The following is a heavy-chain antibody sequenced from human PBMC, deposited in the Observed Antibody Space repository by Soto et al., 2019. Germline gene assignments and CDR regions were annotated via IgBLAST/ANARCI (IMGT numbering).Heavy chain of an antibody. CDR2: INASDGST. CDR3: ASNFWSGYSRPYYYYGMDV. Sequence: ASVKVSCKASGYFFASYSMHWVRQAPGQGLEWMGRINASDGSTSYAQKLQGRVTMTTDTSTSTAYMELRSLRSEDTAVYYCASNFWSGYSRPYYYYGMDVWGQGTRVTVSS. V-gene: IGHV1-46*01. J-gene: IGHJ6*02. D-gene: IGHD3-3*01. CDR1: GYFFASYS.